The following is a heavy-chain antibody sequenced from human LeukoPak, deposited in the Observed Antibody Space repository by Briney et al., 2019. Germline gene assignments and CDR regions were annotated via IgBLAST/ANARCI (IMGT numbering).Heavy chain of an antibody. J-gene: IGHJ4*02. D-gene: IGHD3-3*01. V-gene: IGHV3-48*01. CDR3: ARDHVADFWSGHYTGGLGIINPNDY. CDR2: ISSSSSTI. Sequence: GGSLRLSCAASGFTFSSYSMNWVRQAPGKGLEWVSYISSSSSTIYYADSVKGRFTISRDNAKNSLYLQMNSLRAEDTAVYYCARDHVADFWSGHYTGGLGIINPNDYWGQGTLVTVSS. CDR1: GFTFSSYS.